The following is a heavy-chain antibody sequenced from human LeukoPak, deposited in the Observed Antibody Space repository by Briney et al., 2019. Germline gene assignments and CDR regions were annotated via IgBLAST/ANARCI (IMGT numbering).Heavy chain of an antibody. CDR2: INHSGST. CDR3: AREELGYYYLGRTYYFDY. V-gene: IGHV4-34*01. J-gene: IGHJ4*02. D-gene: IGHD3-22*01. CDR1: GGSFSGYY. Sequence: SETLSLTCAVYGGSFSGYYWSWIRQPPGKGLEWIGEINHSGSTNYNPSLKSRVTISVDTSKNQFSLKLSSVTAADTAVYYCAREELGYYYLGRTYYFDYWGQGTLVTVSS.